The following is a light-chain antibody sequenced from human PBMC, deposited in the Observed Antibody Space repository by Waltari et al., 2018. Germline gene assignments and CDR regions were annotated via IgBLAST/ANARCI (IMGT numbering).Light chain of an antibody. J-gene: IGKJ2*01. CDR3: HQSHTAPHT. V-gene: IGKV1-39*01. CDR1: QTISTY. CDR2: AAS. Sequence: DIQMTQSPSSLSASVGDSVTIPCRASQTISTYLNWYQQTAGNAPKLLIYAASTLQSGVPSRFRGSGSGTDFTLTISSLQPEDFATYYCHQSHTAPHTFGQGTKLEIK.